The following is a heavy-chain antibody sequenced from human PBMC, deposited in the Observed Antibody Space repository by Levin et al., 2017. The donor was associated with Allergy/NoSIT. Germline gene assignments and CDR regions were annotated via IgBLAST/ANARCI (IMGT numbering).Heavy chain of an antibody. V-gene: IGHV3-23*01. CDR3: ARQDAVPHTQLGTLGAY. CDR2: ISDSGGGT. D-gene: IGHD3-16*01. CDR1: GFSFRNYA. Sequence: PGGSLRLSCVASGFSFRNYAMSWVRQAPGKGLEWVSGISDSGGGTYYADSVKGRFTISRDNFKNTLYLQMNSLRADDTATYYCARQDAVPHTQLGTLGAYWGQGTLVTVSS. J-gene: IGHJ4*02.